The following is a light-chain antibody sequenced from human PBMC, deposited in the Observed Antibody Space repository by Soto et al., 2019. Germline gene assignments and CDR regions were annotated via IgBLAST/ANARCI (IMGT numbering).Light chain of an antibody. CDR3: QEYHSLVYT. CDR1: DDISNY. V-gene: IGKV1-27*01. Sequence: DIQMTQSPSSLSASVGDRVTITCRASDDISNYLAWYQQKPGKVPKLLVYDASTLQSGAPSRFSGSGSGTDFILTISSLQPEDVATYNCQEYHSLVYTFGQGTKLEIK. J-gene: IGKJ2*01. CDR2: DAS.